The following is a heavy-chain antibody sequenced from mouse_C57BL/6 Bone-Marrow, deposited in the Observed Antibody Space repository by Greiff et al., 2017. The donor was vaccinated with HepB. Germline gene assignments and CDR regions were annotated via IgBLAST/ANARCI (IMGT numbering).Heavy chain of an antibody. J-gene: IGHJ2*01. D-gene: IGHD1-1*01. CDR3: ARYYYYGSSYYFDY. Sequence: QVQLKQPGAELVKPGASVKMSCKASGYTFTSYWITWVKQRPGQGLEWIGDIYPGSGSTNYNEKFKSKATLTVDTSSSTAYMQLSSLTSEDSAVYYCARYYYYGSSYYFDYWGQGTTLTVSS. V-gene: IGHV1-55*01. CDR1: GYTFTSYW. CDR2: IYPGSGST.